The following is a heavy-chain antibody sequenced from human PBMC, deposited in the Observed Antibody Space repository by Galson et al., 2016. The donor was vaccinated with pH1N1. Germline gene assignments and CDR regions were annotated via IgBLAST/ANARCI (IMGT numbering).Heavy chain of an antibody. CDR3: ARSYVWTPFHY. V-gene: IGHV4-31*03. CDR1: GASINIGGYY. D-gene: IGHD3-16*01. J-gene: IGHJ4*02. CDR2: VYYSGNT. Sequence: TLSLTCTVSGASINIGGYYWSWIRQLPGKGPEWIGYVYYSGNTYYSPSLKSRLTISIDTSKNQFSLDLASVTAADTAVYYCARSYVWTPFHYWGLGTLVTVSS.